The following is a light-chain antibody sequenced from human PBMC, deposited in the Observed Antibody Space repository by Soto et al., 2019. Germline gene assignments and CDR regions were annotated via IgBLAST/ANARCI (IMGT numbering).Light chain of an antibody. Sequence: QSALTQPPSVSGSPGQSVTISCTGTSSDVGSSNGVSWYQQPPGTAPKLMIYDVINRPSGVPDRFSGSKSGNTASLTISGFQAEDEADYYCSSYTTISTYVFGTGTKVTVL. V-gene: IGLV2-18*02. CDR1: SSDVGSSNG. CDR3: SSYTTISTYV. CDR2: DVI. J-gene: IGLJ1*01.